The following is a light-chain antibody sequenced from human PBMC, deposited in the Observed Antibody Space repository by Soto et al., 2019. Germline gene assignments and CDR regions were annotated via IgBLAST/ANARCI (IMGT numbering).Light chain of an antibody. J-gene: IGKJ2*01. Sequence: IVLTQSPGTLSLSPGERATLSCRASQSVSSSYQAWYQQKPGQAPRLLIYSASIKATGVPDRFSGSGFGTDFTLTISRLEHEDFAVYYCQQYGPSYTFGQGTKLQIK. CDR2: SAS. V-gene: IGKV3-20*01. CDR1: QSVSSSY. CDR3: QQYGPSYT.